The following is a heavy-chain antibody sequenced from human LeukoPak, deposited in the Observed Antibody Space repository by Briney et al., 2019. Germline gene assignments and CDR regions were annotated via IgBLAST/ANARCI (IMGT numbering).Heavy chain of an antibody. D-gene: IGHD3-10*01. Sequence: SETLSLTCAVYGGSFSGYYWSWIRQPPGKGLEWIGEINHSGSTNYNPSLKSRVTISVDTSKNQFSLKLSSVTAADTAVYYCARQGYGSGSSDAFDIWGQGTMVTVSS. V-gene: IGHV4-34*01. CDR1: GGSFSGYY. CDR3: ARQGYGSGSSDAFDI. CDR2: INHSGST. J-gene: IGHJ3*02.